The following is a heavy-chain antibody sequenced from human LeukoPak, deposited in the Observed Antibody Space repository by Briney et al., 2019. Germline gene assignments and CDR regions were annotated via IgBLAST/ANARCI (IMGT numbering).Heavy chain of an antibody. V-gene: IGHV5-51*01. CDR2: IYPGDSDT. Sequence: GESLKISCKGSGYSFTSYWIGWVRQMPGKGLEWMGIIYPGDSDTRYSPSFQGQVTISADKSISTAYLQWSSLKTSDTAMYHCARPYSGSYYDLDYWGQGTLVTVSS. CDR1: GYSFTSYW. J-gene: IGHJ4*02. CDR3: ARPYSGSYYDLDY. D-gene: IGHD1-26*01.